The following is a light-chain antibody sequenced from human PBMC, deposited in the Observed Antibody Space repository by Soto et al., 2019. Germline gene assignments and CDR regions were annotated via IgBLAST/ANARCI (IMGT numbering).Light chain of an antibody. J-gene: IGKJ1*01. Sequence: IVLTQSPGTLCLSPGERATLSCRASQTVSSSYLAWYQQKPGQAPRLLIYGASSRATGIPDRFSGSGSGTDFTLTIRRLEPEDFAVYYCQQYGNSPWTFGQGTKVDIK. CDR3: QQYGNSPWT. CDR1: QTVSSSY. V-gene: IGKV3-20*01. CDR2: GAS.